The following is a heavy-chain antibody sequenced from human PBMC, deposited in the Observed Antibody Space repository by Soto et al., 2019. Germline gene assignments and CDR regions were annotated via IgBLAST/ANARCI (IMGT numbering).Heavy chain of an antibody. J-gene: IGHJ4*02. D-gene: IGHD3-16*01. V-gene: IGHV1-24*01. CDR3: WTAALESGVMIPYRFDC. CDR1: GHTLAELS. CDR2: FDREDNEM. Sequence: QVQLVQSGAEVKKPGASVRVSCKVSGHTLAELSIHWVRQAPGKGLEWMGGFDREDNEMIYAQKFQGRVTLTEDTSTDTAYMDLSSLRSEDAAVYYCWTAALESGVMIPYRFDCWGQGTLVTVSS.